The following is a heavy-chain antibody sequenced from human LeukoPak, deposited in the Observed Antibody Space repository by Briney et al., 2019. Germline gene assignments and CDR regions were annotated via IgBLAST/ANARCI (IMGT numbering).Heavy chain of an antibody. CDR3: ARRNVPAADLDY. J-gene: IGHJ4*02. D-gene: IGHD2-2*01. CDR2: ISYDGSNK. V-gene: IGHV3-30*03. Sequence: GGSLRLSCAASGFMFTDHALSWVRQAPGKGLEWVAVISYDGSNKYYADSVKGRFTVSRDNAKNSLYLQMNNLRAEDTAVYYCARRNVPAADLDYWGQGTLVTVSS. CDR1: GFMFTDHA.